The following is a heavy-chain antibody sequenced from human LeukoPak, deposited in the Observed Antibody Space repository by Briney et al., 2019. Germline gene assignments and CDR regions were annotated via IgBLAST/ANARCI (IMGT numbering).Heavy chain of an antibody. D-gene: IGHD1-26*01. CDR3: ARYKQWELPYYFDY. J-gene: IGHJ4*02. V-gene: IGHV4-59*11. Sequence: SETLSLTCTVSGGSISSHYWSWIRQPPGKGLEWIGYIYYSGSTNYNPSLKGRVTISVDTSKNQFSLKLSSVTAADTAVYYCARYKQWELPYYFDYWGQGTLVTVSS. CDR2: IYYSGST. CDR1: GGSISSHY.